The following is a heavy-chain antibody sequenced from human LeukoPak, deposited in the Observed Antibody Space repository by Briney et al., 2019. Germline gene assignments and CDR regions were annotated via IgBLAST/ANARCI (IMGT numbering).Heavy chain of an antibody. CDR2: IYHSGST. CDR3: ARDRKQLVRGYYYYYMDV. CDR1: GGSISSSYW. V-gene: IGHV4-4*02. D-gene: IGHD6-13*01. J-gene: IGHJ6*03. Sequence: PLETLSLTCAVSGGSISSSYWWSWIRQPPGKGLEWIGEIYHSGSTNYNLSLKSRVTMSVDTSKNQFSLKLSSVTAADTAVYYCARDRKQLVRGYYYYYMDVWGKGTTVTISS.